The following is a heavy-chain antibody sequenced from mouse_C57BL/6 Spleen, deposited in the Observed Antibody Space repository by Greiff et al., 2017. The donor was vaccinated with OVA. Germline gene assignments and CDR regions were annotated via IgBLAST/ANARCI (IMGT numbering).Heavy chain of an antibody. J-gene: IGHJ2*01. CDR1: GFNIKDYY. Sequence: EVQLQQSGAELVKPGASVKLSCTASGFNIKDYYMNWVKQRTEQGLEWIGRIDPEDGETKYAPKFQGKATITADTSSNTAYMHLSSLTSEDTAVDYCACASDSNYVFDYWGQGTTLTVSS. D-gene: IGHD2-5*01. CDR3: ACASDSNYVFDY. CDR2: IDPEDGET. V-gene: IGHV14-2*01.